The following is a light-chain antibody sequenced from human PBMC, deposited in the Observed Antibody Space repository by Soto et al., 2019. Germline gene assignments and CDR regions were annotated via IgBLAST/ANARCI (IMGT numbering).Light chain of an antibody. CDR3: ASWDDSLRAVV. V-gene: IGLV1-47*01. Sequence: QAVVTQPPSASGTPGQRVTISCSGSSSNTGSNYVYWYQQLPGTAPKLLLYRKNQRPSGVPDRFSGSKSGTSASLAISGLRSEDEADYYCASWDDSLRAVVFGGGTKLTVL. CDR1: SSNTGSNY. J-gene: IGLJ2*01. CDR2: RKN.